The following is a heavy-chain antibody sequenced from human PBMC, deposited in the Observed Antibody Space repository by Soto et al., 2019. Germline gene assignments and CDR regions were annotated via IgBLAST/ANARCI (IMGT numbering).Heavy chain of an antibody. Sequence: PGGSLRLSCVGSGFTLSRNYIIWVRQSPGKGLEWVSVIYSGGKTYYADSVKGRFTISRDNSKNTLYLQMNSLRAEDTAVYYCAKDLGGYSYGSFDYWGQGTLVTVSS. CDR3: AKDLGGYSYGSFDY. V-gene: IGHV3-53*05. CDR2: IYSGGKT. CDR1: GFTLSRNY. J-gene: IGHJ4*02. D-gene: IGHD5-18*01.